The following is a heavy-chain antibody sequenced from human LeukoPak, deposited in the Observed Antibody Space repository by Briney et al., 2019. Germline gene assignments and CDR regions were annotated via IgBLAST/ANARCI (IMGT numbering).Heavy chain of an antibody. CDR1: GFTVSSNY. CDR2: IYSNGNT. V-gene: IGHV3-53*01. Sequence: GGSLRLSCAASGFTVSSNYMSWVRQAPGKGLAWVSVIYSNGNTYYADSVKGRFTISRDDSKNTLYLQMNSLRAEDTAVYYCAKDLGRYRNNYFDYWGQGTLVTVSS. D-gene: IGHD1-26*01. J-gene: IGHJ4*02. CDR3: AKDLGRYRNNYFDY.